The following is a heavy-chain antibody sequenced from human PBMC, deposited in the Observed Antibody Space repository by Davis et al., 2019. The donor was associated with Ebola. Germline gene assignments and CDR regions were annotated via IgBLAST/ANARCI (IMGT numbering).Heavy chain of an antibody. Sequence: SVKVSCKASGGTFSSYAISWVRQAPGQGLEWMGSIIPILGIANYAQKFQGRVTITADKSTSTAYMEMSSLRSEDTAVYYCARDLGAADDYWGQGTLVTVSS. CDR3: ARDLGAADDY. CDR2: IIPILGIA. J-gene: IGHJ4*02. V-gene: IGHV1-69*04. CDR1: GGTFSSYA. D-gene: IGHD2-15*01.